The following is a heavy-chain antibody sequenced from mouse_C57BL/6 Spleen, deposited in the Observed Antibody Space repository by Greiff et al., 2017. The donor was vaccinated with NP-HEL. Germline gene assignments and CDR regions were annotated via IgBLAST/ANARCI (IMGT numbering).Heavy chain of an antibody. CDR2: IYPGDGDT. CDR3: ARGGTGLYAMDY. V-gene: IGHV1-82*01. CDR1: GYAFSSSW. J-gene: IGHJ4*01. Sequence: QVQLKQSGPELVKPGASVKISCKASGYAFSSSWMNWVKQRPGKGLEWIGRIYPGDGDTNYNGKFKGKATLTADKSSSTAYMQLSSLTSEDSAVCFCARGGTGLYAMDYWGQGTSVTVSS. D-gene: IGHD3-3*01.